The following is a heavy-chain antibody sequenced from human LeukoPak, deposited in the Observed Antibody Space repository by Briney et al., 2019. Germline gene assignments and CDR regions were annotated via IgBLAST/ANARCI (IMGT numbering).Heavy chain of an antibody. J-gene: IGHJ4*02. CDR1: GFTFNTYA. Sequence: GGSLRLSCAASGFTFNTYAMSWVRQAPGKGLEWVSTISTSGGTTYYADSVKGRFTISRDNSKNSLYLQMNSLRAEDTALYFCASGIRERGFDYWGQGTLVTVSS. D-gene: IGHD1-1*01. CDR2: ISTSGGTT. CDR3: ASGIRERGFDY. V-gene: IGHV3-23*01.